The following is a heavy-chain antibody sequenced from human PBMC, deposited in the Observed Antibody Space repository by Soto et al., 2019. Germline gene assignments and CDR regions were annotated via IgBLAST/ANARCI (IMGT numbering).Heavy chain of an antibody. V-gene: IGHV4-30-2*01. D-gene: IGHD3-22*01. CDR3: ARLYTYGYYHFDH. J-gene: IGHJ4*02. CDR2: IFHTGST. Sequence: TSETLSLTCAVSGASITTGGYSWSWIRQPPGKGLEWTGNIFHTGSTSYSPSLQSRVTMSVDTSKNQISLTLTSLTPADTAVYFCARLYTYGYYHFDHWGQGTLVTVSS. CDR1: GASITTGGYS.